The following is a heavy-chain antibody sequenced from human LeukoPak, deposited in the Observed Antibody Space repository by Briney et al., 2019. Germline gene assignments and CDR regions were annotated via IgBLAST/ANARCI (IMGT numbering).Heavy chain of an antibody. CDR3: ARDLGLAVAGTSRGLAPNWFNP. Sequence: ASVKVSCKASGYTFTGYCMHWVRQAPGQGLEWMGRINPNSGGTNYAQKFQGRVTMTRDTSISTAYMELSRLRSDDTAVYYCARDLGLAVAGTSRGLAPNWFNPWGQGTLVTVSS. V-gene: IGHV1-2*06. J-gene: IGHJ5*02. CDR1: GYTFTGYC. D-gene: IGHD6-19*01. CDR2: INPNSGGT.